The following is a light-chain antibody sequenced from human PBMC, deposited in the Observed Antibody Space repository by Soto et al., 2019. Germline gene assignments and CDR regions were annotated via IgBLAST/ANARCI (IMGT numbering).Light chain of an antibody. CDR3: QAWDSSASYV. Sequence: SYELTQPPSVSVSPGQTASITCAGGKLGDKYPCWYQQKPGQSPVLVISRDNKRPSGIAARFSGSSSGNTATLTISGTQAMDEADYYCQAWDSSASYVFGTGTKLTVL. CDR2: RDN. V-gene: IGLV3-1*01. CDR1: KLGDKY. J-gene: IGLJ1*01.